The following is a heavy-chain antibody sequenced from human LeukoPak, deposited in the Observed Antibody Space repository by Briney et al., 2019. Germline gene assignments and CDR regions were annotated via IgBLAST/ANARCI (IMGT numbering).Heavy chain of an antibody. D-gene: IGHD2-2*01. Sequence: SETLSLTCTVSGGSISSSSYYWGWIRQPPGKGLEWIGSIYYSGSTCYNPSLKSRVTISVDTSKNQFSLKLSSVTAADTAVYYCARQGYCSSTSCYLWFDPWGQGTLVTVSS. CDR2: IYYSGST. V-gene: IGHV4-39*01. CDR1: GGSISSSSYY. J-gene: IGHJ5*02. CDR3: ARQGYCSSTSCYLWFDP.